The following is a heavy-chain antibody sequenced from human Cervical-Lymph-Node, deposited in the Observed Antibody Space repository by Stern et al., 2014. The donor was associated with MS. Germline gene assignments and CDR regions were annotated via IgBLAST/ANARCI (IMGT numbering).Heavy chain of an antibody. D-gene: IGHD1-26*01. V-gene: IGHV4-59*08. J-gene: IGHJ4*02. CDR3: ARQKWDRDTYFEY. CDR2: IYYSGYT. CDR1: CESIAGYY. Sequence: MQLVESGPGLVKPSETLSLTCTVSCESIAGYYWNWIRQPPGKGLEWIGYIYYSGYTTYNPSLKSRVTISLDTSKSHFSLKVTSVTAADTAIYYCARQKWDRDTYFEYWGQGSLVTVSS.